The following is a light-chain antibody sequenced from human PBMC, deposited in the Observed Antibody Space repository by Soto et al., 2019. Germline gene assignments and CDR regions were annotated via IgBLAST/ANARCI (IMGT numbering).Light chain of an antibody. CDR1: SSDVGGYNY. CDR2: DVS. CDR3: CSYAGSYTFEV. V-gene: IGLV2-11*01. J-gene: IGLJ2*01. Sequence: QSVLTQPRSGSGSPGQSGTISCTGTSSDVGGYNYVSWYQQHPGKAPKLMIYDVSKRPSGVPDRFSGSKSGNTASLTISGLQAEDEADYYCCSYAGSYTFEVFGGGTKVTVL.